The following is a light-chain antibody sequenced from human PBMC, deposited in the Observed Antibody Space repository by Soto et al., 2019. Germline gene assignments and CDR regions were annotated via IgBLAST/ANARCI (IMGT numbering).Light chain of an antibody. J-gene: IGLJ3*02. Sequence: QPVLTQSSSASASLGSSVKLTCTLSSGHSSYIIAWHQQQPGKAPRYLMKLEGSGSYNQGSGVPDRLSGSSSGADRYLTISNLQFEDEADYYCETWDSNALWVFGGGTKLTVL. V-gene: IGLV4-60*02. CDR2: LEGSGSY. CDR3: ETWDSNALWV. CDR1: SGHSSYI.